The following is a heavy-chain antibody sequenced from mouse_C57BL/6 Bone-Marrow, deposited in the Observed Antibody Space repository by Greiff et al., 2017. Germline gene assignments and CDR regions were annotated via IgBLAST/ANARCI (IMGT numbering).Heavy chain of an antibody. V-gene: IGHV1-72*01. D-gene: IGHD1-1*01. J-gene: IGHJ2*01. CDR1: GSTFTSYW. Sequence: QVQLQQPGAALVKPGASVKLSCKASGSTFTSYWMHWVKQRPGRGLEWIGRIDPNSGGTTYNAKFKSKATLTVDKPSSTAYMQLSSLTSEHSAVYYCARSHYYGSSSYYFDYWGQGTTLTVSS. CDR2: IDPNSGGT. CDR3: ARSHYYGSSSYYFDY.